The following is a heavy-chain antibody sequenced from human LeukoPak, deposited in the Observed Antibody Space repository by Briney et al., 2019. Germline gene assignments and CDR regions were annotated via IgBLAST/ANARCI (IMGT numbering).Heavy chain of an antibody. CDR1: GGSYSGYY. CDR3: ARVHPPFDYDSSGYYFGGVDY. CDR2: INHSGST. D-gene: IGHD3-22*01. J-gene: IGHJ4*02. Sequence: PSETLSLTCAVYGGSYSGYYWSWIRQRPGKGLEWIGEINHSGSTNYNPSLKSRVTISVDTSKNQFSLKLSSVTAADTAVYYCARVHPPFDYDSSGYYFGGVDYWGQGTLVTVSS. V-gene: IGHV4-34*01.